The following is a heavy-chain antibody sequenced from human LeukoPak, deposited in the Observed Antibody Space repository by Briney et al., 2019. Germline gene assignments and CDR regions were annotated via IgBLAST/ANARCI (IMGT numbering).Heavy chain of an antibody. Sequence: PGRFLRLSCAASGFTFDDYAMHWVRQAPGKGLEWVSGISWNSGNIGYADSVKGRFTISRDNAKNSLYLQMNSLRAEDTAVYYCARVGLLWFGELEYHGMDVWGQGTTVTVSS. CDR2: ISWNSGNI. J-gene: IGHJ6*02. V-gene: IGHV3-9*01. CDR3: ARVGLLWFGELEYHGMDV. CDR1: GFTFDDYA. D-gene: IGHD3-10*01.